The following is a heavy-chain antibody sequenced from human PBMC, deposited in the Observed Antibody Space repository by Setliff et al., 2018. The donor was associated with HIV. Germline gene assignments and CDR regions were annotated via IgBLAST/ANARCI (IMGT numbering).Heavy chain of an antibody. D-gene: IGHD2-2*01. V-gene: IGHV3-23*01. CDR2: ISGSGRKT. CDR1: GFTFSSYA. Sequence: PGGSLRLSCAASGFTFSSYAMSWVRQAPGKGLEWVSSISGSGRKTYYGDSVKGRFTISRDNSWDTVDLQMNTLRAEDTAVYYCAKVPLFVVVPAALGGMDVWGQGTTVTVSS. J-gene: IGHJ6*02. CDR3: AKVPLFVVVPAALGGMDV.